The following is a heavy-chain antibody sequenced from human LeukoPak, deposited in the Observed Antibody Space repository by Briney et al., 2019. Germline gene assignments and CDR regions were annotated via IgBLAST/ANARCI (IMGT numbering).Heavy chain of an antibody. V-gene: IGHV3-33*03. D-gene: IGHD6-13*01. CDR3: ARGPGVAAADHFDY. CDR2: IWYDGSNK. J-gene: IGHJ4*02. Sequence: GGSLRLSCAASGFTFSSYGMHWVRQAPGKGLEWVAVIWYDGSNKYYADSVKGRFTISRDNAKNSLYLQMNSLRAEDTAVYYCARGPGVAAADHFDYWGQGTLVTVSS. CDR1: GFTFSSYG.